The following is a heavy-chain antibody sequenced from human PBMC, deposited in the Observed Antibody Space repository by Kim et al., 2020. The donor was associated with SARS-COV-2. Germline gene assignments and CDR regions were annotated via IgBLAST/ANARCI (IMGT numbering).Heavy chain of an antibody. D-gene: IGHD6-13*01. V-gene: IGHV6-1*01. Sequence: SQTLSLTCAISGDSVSSNSAAWNWIRQSPSRGLEWLGRTYYRSKWYNDYAVSVKSRITINPDTSKNQFSLQLNSVTPEDTAVYYCARGGVGCSSCQHGWGYYGMDVWGQGTTVTVSS. CDR2: TYYRSKWYN. CDR1: GDSVSSNSAA. J-gene: IGHJ6*02. CDR3: ARGGVGCSSCQHGWGYYGMDV.